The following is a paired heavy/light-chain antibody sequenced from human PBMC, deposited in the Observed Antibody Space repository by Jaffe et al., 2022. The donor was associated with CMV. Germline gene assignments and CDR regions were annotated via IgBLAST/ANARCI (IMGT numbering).Heavy chain of an antibody. Sequence: QVRLVQSGAEVKKPGASVIVSCKASGYTFANYFLHWVRQAPGQRLEWMGNVDPSGGSTTYAQNFQGRVTMTTDTSTTTVYMELSSLRSEDTAVYYCTREMASTYFFDYWGQGTQVTVSS. CDR1: GYTFANYF. CDR2: VDPSGGST. V-gene: IGHV1-46*01. CDR3: TREMASTYFFDY. J-gene: IGHJ4*02. D-gene: IGHD2-8*01.
Light chain of an antibody. Sequence: QSVLTQPPSASGTPGQRVTISCSGSSSNIGTNFVNWYQQLPGTAPKLLIYSNNQRPSGVPDRFSGSKSGTSASLAISGLHSTDEADYYCAAWDDSLHVYVFGAGTKVTVL. V-gene: IGLV1-44*01. CDR2: SNN. CDR1: SSNIGTNF. CDR3: AAWDDSLHVYV. J-gene: IGLJ1*01.